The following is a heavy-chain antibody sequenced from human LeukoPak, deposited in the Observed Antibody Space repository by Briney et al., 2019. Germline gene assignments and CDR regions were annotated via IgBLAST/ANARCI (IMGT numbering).Heavy chain of an antibody. CDR2: IKQDGSEK. CDR1: GFTFSNYW. D-gene: IGHD3-10*01. CDR3: ARGNSGAFDI. Sequence: GGSLRLSCAASGFTFSNYWINWVRQAPGKGLEWVANIKQDGSEKSYVDPVKGRFTISRDNTKNSLYLQMNSLRAEDTAVYYCARGNSGAFDIWGRGAMVTASS. V-gene: IGHV3-7*01. J-gene: IGHJ3*02.